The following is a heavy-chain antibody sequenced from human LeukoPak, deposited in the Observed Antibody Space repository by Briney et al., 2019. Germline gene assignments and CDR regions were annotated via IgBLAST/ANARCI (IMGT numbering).Heavy chain of an antibody. Sequence: ASVKVSCNASGYTFTSYGISWVRQAPGQGLEWMGWISAYNGNTNYAQKLQGRVTMTTDTSTSTAYMELRSLRSDDTAVYYCARVNESGYDLPRFDYWGQGTLVTVSS. CDR1: GYTFTSYG. CDR3: ARVNESGYDLPRFDY. CDR2: ISAYNGNT. V-gene: IGHV1-18*01. D-gene: IGHD5-12*01. J-gene: IGHJ4*02.